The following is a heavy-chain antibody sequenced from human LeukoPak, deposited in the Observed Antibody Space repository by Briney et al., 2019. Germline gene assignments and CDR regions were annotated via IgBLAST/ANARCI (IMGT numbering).Heavy chain of an antibody. V-gene: IGHV4-39*01. J-gene: IGHJ4*02. CDR3: ARRYYYDSSGYYYFFDY. CDR2: IYYSGSM. CDR1: GGSFSGYY. Sequence: SETLSLICAVYGGSFSGYYWGWIRQPPGKGLEWIGSIYYSGSMYYSPSLKSRVTISVDTSKNQFSLKLNSVTAADTAIYYCARRYYYDSSGYYYFFDYWGQGTLVTVSS. D-gene: IGHD3-22*01.